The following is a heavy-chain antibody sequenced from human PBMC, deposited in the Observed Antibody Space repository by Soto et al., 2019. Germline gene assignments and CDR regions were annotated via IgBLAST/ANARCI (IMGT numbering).Heavy chain of an antibody. V-gene: IGHV4-31*03. CDR2: IYYSGST. D-gene: IGHD2-2*01. CDR1: GGTFSSGGYY. CDR3: ARDGKIVVVPAAPPLLRGMDV. Sequence: PPETLSLTCTVSGGTFSSGGYYWSWIRQHPGKGLEWIGYIYYSGSTYYNPSLNSRATISVDTSKNQFSLKLSSVTAADTAVYYCARDGKIVVVPAAPPLLRGMDVWGQGTTVTVSS. J-gene: IGHJ6*02.